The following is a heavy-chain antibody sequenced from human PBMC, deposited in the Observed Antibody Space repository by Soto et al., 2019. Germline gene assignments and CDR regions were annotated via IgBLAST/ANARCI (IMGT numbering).Heavy chain of an antibody. D-gene: IGHD2-2*01. CDR1: GGSFSGYY. Sequence: SETLSLTCAVYGGSFSGYYWSWIRQPPGKGLEWIGEINHSGSTNYNPSLKSRVTISVDTSKNQFSLKLSSVTAADTAVYYCARGGGLVVPAAYALNDYWGQGTLVTVSS. CDR2: INHSGST. J-gene: IGHJ4*02. V-gene: IGHV4-34*01. CDR3: ARGGGLVVPAAYALNDY.